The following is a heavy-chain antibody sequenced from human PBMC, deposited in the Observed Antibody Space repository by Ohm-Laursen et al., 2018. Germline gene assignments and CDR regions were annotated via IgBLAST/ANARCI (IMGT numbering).Heavy chain of an antibody. V-gene: IGHV3-23*01. CDR3: AKDVGVAFAYDS. CDR2: ISRSGDST. J-gene: IGHJ4*02. D-gene: IGHD2-15*01. Sequence: SLRLSCTASGFTFRSCALSWVRQAPEKGLEWVSSISRSGDSTYYVDSVKGRFTISRDNSKDTLYLQMNSLRNEDTAIYYCAKDVGVAFAYDSWGQGTLVTVSS. CDR1: GFTFRSCA.